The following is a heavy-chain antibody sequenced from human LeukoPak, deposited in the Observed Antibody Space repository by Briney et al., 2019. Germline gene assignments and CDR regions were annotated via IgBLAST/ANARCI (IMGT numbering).Heavy chain of an antibody. J-gene: IGHJ4*02. CDR3: ARDGGYYGSGSYKY. V-gene: IGHV1-2*02. CDR2: INPNSGGT. Sequence: ASVKVSCKASGYTFTCYYMHWVRQAPGQGLERMGWINPNSGGTNYAQKFQGRVTMTRDTSISTAYMELSRLRSDDTAVYYCARDGGYYGSGSYKYWGQGTLVTVSS. CDR1: GYTFTCYY. D-gene: IGHD3-10*01.